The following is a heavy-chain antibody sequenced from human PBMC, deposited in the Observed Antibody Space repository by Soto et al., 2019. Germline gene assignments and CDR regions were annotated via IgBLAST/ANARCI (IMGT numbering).Heavy chain of an antibody. D-gene: IGHD6-6*01. CDR1: GDSISTADYY. Sequence: QVQLQESGPGLVKPSQTLSLTCTVSGDSISTADYYWNWIRQPPGKGLEWIGYIYYSGNTYYLPSLEGRINISVDTSQNQISLKLNSVTAADTAVEYWSRGIYSTSSYFDSWGQGTLVTVSS. CDR3: SRGIYSTSSYFDS. J-gene: IGHJ4*02. V-gene: IGHV4-30-4*01. CDR2: IYYSGNT.